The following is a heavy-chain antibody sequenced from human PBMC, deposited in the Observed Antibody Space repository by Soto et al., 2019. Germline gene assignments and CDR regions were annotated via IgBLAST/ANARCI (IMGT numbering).Heavy chain of an antibody. CDR3: ARLPRIAVAGTPH. CDR1: GGSISSSSYY. D-gene: IGHD6-19*01. CDR2: IYYSGST. Sequence: QLQLQESGPGLVKPSETLSLTCTVSGGSISSSSYYWGWIRQPPGKGLEWIGSIYYSGSTYYNPSLQSRVTISVDTSKNQFSLKLSSVTAADTAVYYCARLPRIAVAGTPHWGQGTLVTVSS. J-gene: IGHJ4*02. V-gene: IGHV4-39*01.